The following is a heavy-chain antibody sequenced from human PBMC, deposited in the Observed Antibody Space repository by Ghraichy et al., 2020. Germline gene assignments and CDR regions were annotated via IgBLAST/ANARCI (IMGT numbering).Heavy chain of an antibody. CDR2: IKQDGSEK. J-gene: IGHJ4*02. Sequence: GGSLRLSCAASGFTFSSYWMSWVRQAPGKGLEWVANIKQDGSEKYYVDSVKGRFTISRDNAKNSLYLQMNSLRAEDTAVYYCATEGYSYGYRAFDYWGQGTLVTVSS. CDR1: GFTFSSYW. D-gene: IGHD5-18*01. V-gene: IGHV3-7*03. CDR3: ATEGYSYGYRAFDY.